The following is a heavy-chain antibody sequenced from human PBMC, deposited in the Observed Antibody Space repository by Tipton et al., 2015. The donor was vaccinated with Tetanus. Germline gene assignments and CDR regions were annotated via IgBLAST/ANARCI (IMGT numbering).Heavy chain of an antibody. J-gene: IGHJ4*02. D-gene: IGHD6-13*01. Sequence: QLVQSGGGLIQPGGFLRLSCAASAITVSSNYMSWVRQAPVKGLESVSGTYSGGSTYYADSVKGRFTISRDNSKNTLYLQMISLRAEDTAVYYCARGEVEQLGSDYWGQGTLVTVSS. CDR3: ARGEVEQLGSDY. CDR2: TYSGGST. CDR1: AITVSSNY. V-gene: IGHV3-53*01.